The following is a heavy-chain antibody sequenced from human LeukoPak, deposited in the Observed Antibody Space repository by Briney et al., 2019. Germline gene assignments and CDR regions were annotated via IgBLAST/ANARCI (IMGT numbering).Heavy chain of an antibody. Sequence: GGSLRLSCAAAGFTFSSYGMHWVRQAAGRGREGVACIRYDGSNKYYADSVKGRFTISRDNSKNTLYLQMNSLRAEDTAVYYCATGAYFDHWGQGTLVTVSS. CDR1: GFTFSSYG. CDR3: ATGAYFDH. J-gene: IGHJ4*02. CDR2: IRYDGSNK. V-gene: IGHV3-30*02.